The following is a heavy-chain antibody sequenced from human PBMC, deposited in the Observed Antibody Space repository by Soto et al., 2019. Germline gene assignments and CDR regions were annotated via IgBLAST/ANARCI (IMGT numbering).Heavy chain of an antibody. CDR2: IYYSGST. D-gene: IGHD4-4*01. V-gene: IGHV4-30-4*01. J-gene: IGHJ5*02. CDR1: GGSIRSGDYY. CDR3: ARETPHSNSNWFDP. Sequence: QVQLQESGPGLVKPSQTLSLTCTVSGGSIRSGDYYWMWFRQPPGKGLEWIGYIYYSGSTYYNPSLKIRVTKSVDTSKNQSSLKLSSVTAAVTAVYYCARETPHSNSNWFDPWGQGTLVTVSS.